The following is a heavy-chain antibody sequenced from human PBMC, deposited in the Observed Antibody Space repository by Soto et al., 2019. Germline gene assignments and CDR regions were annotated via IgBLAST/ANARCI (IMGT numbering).Heavy chain of an antibody. CDR1: GYTFTSYD. CDR2: MNPNSGNT. J-gene: IGHJ6*03. V-gene: IGHV1-8*01. Sequence: SVKVSCKASGYTFTSYDINWVRQATGQGLEWMGWMNPNSGNTGCAQKFQGRVTMTRNTSISTAYMELSSLRSEDTAVYYCARARIDYDFWSGYYPNYYYYYMDVWGKGTTVTVSS. D-gene: IGHD3-3*01. CDR3: ARARIDYDFWSGYYPNYYYYYMDV.